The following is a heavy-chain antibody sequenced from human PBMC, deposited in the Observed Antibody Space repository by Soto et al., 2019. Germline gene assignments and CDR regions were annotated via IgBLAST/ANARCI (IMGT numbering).Heavy chain of an antibody. CDR2: LDAEDGET. V-gene: IGHV1-24*01. CDR3: ATLPRTIERTPAAIWSFDS. Sequence: ASVRVSCKVSGYSLSDLSIHWVRQAPGKGLEWMGGLDAEDGETIYAQKLQGRGTMTEDTSTDTAYMELSSLTSEDTAMYYCATLPRTIERTPAAIWSFDSWGQGTLVTVSS. J-gene: IGHJ4*02. D-gene: IGHD2-2*01. CDR1: GYSLSDLS.